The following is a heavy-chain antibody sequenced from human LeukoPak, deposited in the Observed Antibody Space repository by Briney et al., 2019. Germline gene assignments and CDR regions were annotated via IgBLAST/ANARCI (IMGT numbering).Heavy chain of an antibody. CDR1: GFTFSSYS. D-gene: IGHD6-13*01. CDR2: ISSSSSTI. V-gene: IGHV3-48*02. J-gene: IGHJ4*02. Sequence: GGPLRLSCAASGFTFSSYSMNWVRQAPGKGLEWVSYISSSSSTIYYADSVKGRFTISRDNAKNSMYLQMNSLRDEDTAVYYCARREMVAAGTSTLDYWGQGTLVTVSS. CDR3: ARREMVAAGTSTLDY.